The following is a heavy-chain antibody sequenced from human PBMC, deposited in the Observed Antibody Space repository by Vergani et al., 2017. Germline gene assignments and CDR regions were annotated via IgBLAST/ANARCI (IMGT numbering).Heavy chain of an antibody. CDR3: ARFQKYCSGGSCYPAGFDP. CDR1: GGTFSSYG. J-gene: IGHJ5*02. V-gene: IGHV1-69*06. D-gene: IGHD2-15*01. Sequence: QVQLVQSGTEVKKPESSVKVSCKASGGTFSSYGISWVRQAPGQGLEWMGGINPIFGTTNYAQKFQGRVTITADKSTSTAYMELSSLRSEDTAVYYCARFQKYCSGGSCYPAGFDPWGQGTLVTVSS. CDR2: INPIFGTT.